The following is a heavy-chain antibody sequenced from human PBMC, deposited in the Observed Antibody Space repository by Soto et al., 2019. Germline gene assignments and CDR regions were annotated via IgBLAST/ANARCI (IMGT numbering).Heavy chain of an antibody. D-gene: IGHD3-10*01. Sequence: ASVKVSCKASGYTFTNYGISWVRQAPGQGLEWMGWISAYNGNTKYAQKLQGRVTMTTDTSTSTAYMELRSLRSDDTAVYYCARGVGTGSYYNQYNWFDPWGQGTLVTVSS. CDR2: ISAYNGNT. CDR3: ARGVGTGSYYNQYNWFDP. CDR1: GYTFTNYG. J-gene: IGHJ5*02. V-gene: IGHV1-18*01.